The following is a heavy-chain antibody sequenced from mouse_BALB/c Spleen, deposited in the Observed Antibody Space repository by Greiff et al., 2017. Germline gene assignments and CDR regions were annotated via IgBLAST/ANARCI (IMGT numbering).Heavy chain of an antibody. CDR1: GFTFSSYG. CDR2: ISSGGSYT. Sequence: EVKLQESGGDLVKPGGSLKLSCAASGFTFSSYGMSWVRQTPDKRLEWVATISSGGSYTYYPDSVKGRFTISRDNAKNTLYLQMSSLKSEDTAMYYCARQYYYGSSPYFDYWGQGTTLTVSS. V-gene: IGHV5-6*01. D-gene: IGHD1-1*01. CDR3: ARQYYYGSSPYFDY. J-gene: IGHJ2*01.